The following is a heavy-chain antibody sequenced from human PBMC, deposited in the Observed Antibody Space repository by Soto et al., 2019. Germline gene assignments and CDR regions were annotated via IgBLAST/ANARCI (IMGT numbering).Heavy chain of an antibody. V-gene: IGHV4-59*08. J-gene: IGHJ5*02. Sequence: SETLSLTCTVSGGSISNYYWSWIRQPPGKGLEWIGYIFDSGSTNYNPSLKSRVTISVDTSKNQFSLRLSSVTAADTAVYYCARLDGYHTFNWFDPWGQGTLVTVS. CDR1: GGSISNYY. CDR2: IFDSGST. CDR3: ARLDGYHTFNWFDP. D-gene: IGHD3-3*01.